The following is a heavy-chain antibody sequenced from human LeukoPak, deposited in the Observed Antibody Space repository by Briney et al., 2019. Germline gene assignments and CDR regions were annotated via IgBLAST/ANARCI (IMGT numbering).Heavy chain of an antibody. CDR2: IWYDGSNK. CDR1: GFSFRSYW. CDR3: ARDRSSPYYYMDV. V-gene: IGHV3-33*08. Sequence: PGGSLRLSCAATGFSFRSYWMNWVRQAPGKGLEWVAVIWYDGSNKYYADSVKGRFTISRDNSKNTLYLQMNSLRAEDTAVYYCARDRSSPYYYMDVWGKGTTVTVSS. D-gene: IGHD6-13*01. J-gene: IGHJ6*03.